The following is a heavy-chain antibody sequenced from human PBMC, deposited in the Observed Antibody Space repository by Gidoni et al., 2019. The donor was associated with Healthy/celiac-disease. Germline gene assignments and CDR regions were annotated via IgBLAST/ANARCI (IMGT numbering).Heavy chain of an antibody. Sequence: EVQLLESGGGLVQPGGSLSLSGAGSGFTFSSYAMSGVRQAPGQGLEWVSAISGSGGSTYYADSVKGRFTISRDNSKNTLYLQMNSLRAEDTAVYYCAKPGIAAPYDAFDIWGQGTMVTVSS. CDR1: GFTFSSYA. D-gene: IGHD6-13*01. J-gene: IGHJ3*02. CDR3: AKPGIAAPYDAFDI. CDR2: ISGSGGST. V-gene: IGHV3-23*01.